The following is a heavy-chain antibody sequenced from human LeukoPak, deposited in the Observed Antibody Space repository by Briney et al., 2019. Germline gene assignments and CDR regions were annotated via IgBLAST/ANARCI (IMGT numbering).Heavy chain of an antibody. Sequence: GGSLRLSCAASRFTFSSYEMNWVRQAPGKGLGWVSYISNSGLTIYYADSVKGRFTISRDNAKNSLYLQMNSLRADDTAVYYCATVETGTTFLDYWGQGTLVAVSS. CDR3: ATVETGTTFLDY. D-gene: IGHD1-7*01. J-gene: IGHJ4*02. CDR1: RFTFSSYE. V-gene: IGHV3-48*03. CDR2: ISNSGLTI.